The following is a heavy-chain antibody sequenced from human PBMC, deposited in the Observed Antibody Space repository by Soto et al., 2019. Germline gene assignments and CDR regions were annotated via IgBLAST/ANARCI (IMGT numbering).Heavy chain of an antibody. CDR1: GFTFSRHT. D-gene: IGHD2-2*01. CDR3: ARDPSHYYFDH. J-gene: IGHJ4*02. Sequence: GGSLRLSCAASGFTFSRHTMHWVRQAPGKGLEWVAVIWYDGSNKYYADSVKGRFTISRDNSKNTLYLQMNSLRAEDTAVYYCARDPSHYYFDHWGQGTLVTVSS. V-gene: IGHV3-33*08. CDR2: IWYDGSNK.